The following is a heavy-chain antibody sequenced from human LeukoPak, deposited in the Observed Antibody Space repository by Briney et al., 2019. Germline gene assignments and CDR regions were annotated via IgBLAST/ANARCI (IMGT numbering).Heavy chain of an antibody. Sequence: GRSLRLSCAASGFDFDDYVMHWVRQIPGKGLEWVSGISWDSGTKGYADSVKGRFTISRDNAKSSLYLQMNSLRAEDTALYYCARVCRIVGGPLPYYGMDVWGQGTTVTVFS. D-gene: IGHD1-26*01. CDR2: ISWDSGTK. V-gene: IGHV3-9*01. CDR1: GFDFDDYV. CDR3: ARVCRIVGGPLPYYGMDV. J-gene: IGHJ6*02.